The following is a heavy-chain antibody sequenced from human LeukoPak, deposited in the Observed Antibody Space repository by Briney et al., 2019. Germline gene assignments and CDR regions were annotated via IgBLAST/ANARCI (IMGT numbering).Heavy chain of an antibody. J-gene: IGHJ4*02. CDR1: GFTFSDYY. V-gene: IGHV3-11*01. CDR2: ISSGGDSI. CDR3: AGAPLHSSGYYPDY. Sequence: GGSLRLSCAASGFTFSDYYMNWIRQAPGKGLEWVSYISSGGDSIYYADSVKGRFTISRDNAKNSLYLQMNSLRAEDTAVYYCAGAPLHSSGYYPDYWGQGTLVTVSS. D-gene: IGHD3-22*01.